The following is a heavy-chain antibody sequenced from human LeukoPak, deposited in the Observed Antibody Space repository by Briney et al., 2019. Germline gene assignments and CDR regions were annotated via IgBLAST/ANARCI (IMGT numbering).Heavy chain of an antibody. D-gene: IGHD1-1*01. V-gene: IGHV3-23*01. CDR2: ISGSGGST. J-gene: IGHJ4*02. CDR3: TTENEPTGFDY. CDR1: GLTFSSYA. Sequence: GGSLRLSCAASGLTFSSYAMSWVRQAPGKGLEWVSAISGSGGSTYYADSVKGRFTISRDNSKNTLYLQMNSLRAEDTAVYYCTTENEPTGFDYWGQGTLVTVSS.